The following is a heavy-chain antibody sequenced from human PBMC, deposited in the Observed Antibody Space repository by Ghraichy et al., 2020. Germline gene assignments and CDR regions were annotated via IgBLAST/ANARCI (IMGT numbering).Heavy chain of an antibody. J-gene: IGHJ4*02. CDR2: IYYSGST. CDR3: ALHWSLRYQRVLYFDY. Sequence: SETLSLTCTVSGGSISSSSYYWGWIRQPPGKGLEWIGSIYYSGSTYYNPSLKSRVTISVDTSKNQFSLKLSSVTAADTAVYYCALHWSLRYQRVLYFDYWGQGTLVTVSS. CDR1: GGSISSSSYY. V-gene: IGHV4-39*01. D-gene: IGHD4-17*01.